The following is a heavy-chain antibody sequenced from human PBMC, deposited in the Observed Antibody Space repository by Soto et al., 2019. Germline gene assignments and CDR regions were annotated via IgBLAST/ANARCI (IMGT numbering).Heavy chain of an antibody. J-gene: IGHJ3*02. CDR1: GGSVTNYY. Sequence: QVQLQESGPGLVKPSETLSLTCTVSGGSVTNYYWNWIRQPPGKGLEWIGYLYYSGSTTYNPSLKSRVTISVDTFTNQFYLKLSSVIAADTAVYYCARDDGRAFDIWGQGTMVTVSS. V-gene: IGHV4-59*02. CDR2: LYYSGST. CDR3: ARDDGRAFDI.